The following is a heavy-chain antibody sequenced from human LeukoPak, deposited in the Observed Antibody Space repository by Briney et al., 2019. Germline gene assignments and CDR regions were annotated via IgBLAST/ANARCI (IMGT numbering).Heavy chain of an antibody. CDR3: ARSVYRLGYYYDSSGYLVY. CDR1: GFTFSNYG. CDR2: IWYDGSNK. J-gene: IGHJ4*02. D-gene: IGHD3-22*01. V-gene: IGHV3-33*08. Sequence: GRSLRLSCAASGFTFSNYGMHWVRQAPGKGLEWVAVIWYDGSNKYYADSVKGRFTISRDNSKNTLCLQMNSLRAEDTAVYYCARSVYRLGYYYDSSGYLVYWGQGTLVTVSS.